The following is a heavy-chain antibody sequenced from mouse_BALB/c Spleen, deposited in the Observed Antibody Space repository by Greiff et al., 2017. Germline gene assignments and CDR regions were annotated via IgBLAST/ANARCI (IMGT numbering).Heavy chain of an antibody. CDR2: ISSGSSTI. J-gene: IGHJ4*01. V-gene: IGHV5-17*02. CDR1: GFTISSFG. CDR3: ARWRAMDY. Sequence: DVKLVESGGGLVQPGGSRKLSCAASGFTISSFGMHWVRQAPEKGLEWVAYISSGSSTIYYADTVKGRFTISRDNPKNTLFLQMTSLRSEDTAMYYCARWRAMDYWGQGTSVTVSS.